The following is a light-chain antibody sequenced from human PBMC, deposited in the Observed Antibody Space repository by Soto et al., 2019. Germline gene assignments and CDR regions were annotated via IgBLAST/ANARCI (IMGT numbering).Light chain of an antibody. V-gene: IGLV2-23*03. CDR2: EGS. Sequence: QAVVTQPASVSGSPGQAITISCTGTSSDVGNYNLVSWYQQHPGKAPKLMIYEGSRRPSGVSNRFSGSKSGNTASLTISGLQAEDEADYYCCSYGGSSTFVVFGGGTKLTVL. CDR1: SSDVGNYNL. J-gene: IGLJ3*02. CDR3: CSYGGSSTFVV.